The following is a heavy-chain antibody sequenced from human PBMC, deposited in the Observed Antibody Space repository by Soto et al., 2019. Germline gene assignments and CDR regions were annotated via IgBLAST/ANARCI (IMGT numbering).Heavy chain of an antibody. Sequence: ASVKVSCKASGYTFTSYAMHWVRQAPGQRLEWMGWINAGNGNTKYSQKFQGRVTITTDTSTSTAYMELSSLRSEDTAVYYCARSRSFDNLSGCYCHYGMDVWGQGTTVTVSS. J-gene: IGHJ6*02. CDR3: ARSRSFDNLSGCYCHYGMDV. D-gene: IGHD3-9*01. CDR2: INAGNGNT. V-gene: IGHV1-3*01. CDR1: GYTFTSYA.